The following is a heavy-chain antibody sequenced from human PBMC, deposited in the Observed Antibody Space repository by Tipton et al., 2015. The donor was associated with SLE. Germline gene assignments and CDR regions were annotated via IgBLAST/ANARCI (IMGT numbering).Heavy chain of an antibody. CDR1: GGSFSGYY. CDR3: ARGLTMIVVAWGY. J-gene: IGHJ4*02. D-gene: IGHD3-22*01. Sequence: LRLSCAVYGGSFSGYYWSWIRQPPGKGLEWIGEINHSGSTNYNPSLKSRVTISVDTSKNQFSLKLSSVTAADTAVYYCARGLTMIVVAWGYWGQGTLITVSS. V-gene: IGHV4-34*01. CDR2: INHSGST.